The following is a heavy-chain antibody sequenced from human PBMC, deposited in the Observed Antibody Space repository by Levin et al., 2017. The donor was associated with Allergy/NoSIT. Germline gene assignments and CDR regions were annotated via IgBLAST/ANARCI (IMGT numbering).Heavy chain of an antibody. D-gene: IGHD6-13*01. J-gene: IGHJ4*02. CDR1: GYTFTGYY. CDR2: INPNSGGT. Sequence: ASVKVSCKASGYTFTGYYMHWVRQAPGQGLEWMGWINPNSGGTNYAQKFQGRVTMTRDTSISTAYMELSRLRSDDTAVYYCARDPDIAAARDYWGQGTLVTVSS. CDR3: ARDPDIAAARDY. V-gene: IGHV1-2*02.